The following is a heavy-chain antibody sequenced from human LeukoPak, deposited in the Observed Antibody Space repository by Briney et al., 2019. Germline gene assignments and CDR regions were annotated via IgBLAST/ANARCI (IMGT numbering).Heavy chain of an antibody. J-gene: IGHJ5*02. CDR2: ISYDGSNK. V-gene: IGHV3-30-3*01. Sequence: GGSLRLSCAASGFTFSSYAMHWVRQAPGKGLEWVAVISYDGSNKYYADSVKGRFTISRDNSKNTLYLQMNSLRAEDTAVYYCVRERIIDYDFWSGYYSDWFDPWGQGTLVTVSS. CDR1: GFTFSSYA. CDR3: VRERIIDYDFWSGYYSDWFDP. D-gene: IGHD3-3*01.